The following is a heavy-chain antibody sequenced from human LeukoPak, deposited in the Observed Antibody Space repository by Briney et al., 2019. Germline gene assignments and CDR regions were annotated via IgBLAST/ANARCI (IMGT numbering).Heavy chain of an antibody. J-gene: IGHJ4*02. CDR3: ATIKRGNIFGYFDF. V-gene: IGHV4-4*09. CDR2: IYSSGST. CDR1: GGSISNYY. Sequence: ETLSLTCTVSGGSISNYYWSWIRQPPGKGLEWIGYIYSSGSTKCNASLKSRVTISVDTSKNQFSLRLTSVTAADTAVYYCATIKRGNIFGYFDFWGQGIPVTVSS. D-gene: IGHD5-18*01.